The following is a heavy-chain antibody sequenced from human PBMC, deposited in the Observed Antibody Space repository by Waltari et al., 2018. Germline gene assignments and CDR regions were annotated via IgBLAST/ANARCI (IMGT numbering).Heavy chain of an antibody. CDR2: VDPEDGET. CDR1: GYTLTDYY. J-gene: IGHJ4*02. V-gene: IGHV1-69-2*01. CDR3: ATDHGSGSTPYY. D-gene: IGHD3-10*01. Sequence: EVQLVQSGAGVKKTGATVKISCKVSGYTLTDYYMHWVQQAPGKGLEWMGLVDPEDGETIYAEQFHGRVPITADTSTHTAYRELSRLRSEDTAVYYCATDHGSGSTPYYWGQGTLVTVSS.